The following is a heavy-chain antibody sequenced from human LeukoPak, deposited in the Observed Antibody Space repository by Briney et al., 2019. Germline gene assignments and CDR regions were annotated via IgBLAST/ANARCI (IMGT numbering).Heavy chain of an antibody. Sequence: SETLSLTCRVSGVSISSGSNYWGWIRQPPGKALEWIGSIYSSGSTYYNPSLKSRVTISVDTSKNQFSLKLSSVTAADTAVYYCARAKGPDYGGNPGDAFDIWGQGTMATVSS. D-gene: IGHD4-23*01. CDR2: IYSSGST. V-gene: IGHV4-39*07. CDR3: ARAKGPDYGGNPGDAFDI. J-gene: IGHJ3*02. CDR1: GVSISSGSNY.